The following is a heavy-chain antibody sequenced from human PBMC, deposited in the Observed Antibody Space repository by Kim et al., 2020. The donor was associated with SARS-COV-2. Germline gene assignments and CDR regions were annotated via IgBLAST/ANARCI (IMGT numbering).Heavy chain of an antibody. CDR3: ATDSSGFDAFDI. D-gene: IGHD6-19*01. J-gene: IGHJ3*02. Sequence: IYSQKFQGIVTMTEDTSTDTAYMELSSLRSEDPAVYYCATDSSGFDAFDIWGQGTMVTVSS. V-gene: IGHV1-24*01.